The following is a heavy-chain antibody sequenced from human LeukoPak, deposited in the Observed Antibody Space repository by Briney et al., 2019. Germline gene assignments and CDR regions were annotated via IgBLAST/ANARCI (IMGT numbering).Heavy chain of an antibody. Sequence: PSETLSLTRAVYGGSFSGYYWSGIRQPPGKGLEWIGEINHSGSTNYNPSLKSRVTISVDTSKNQFSLKLSSVTAADAAVYYCARGRGYSYGLFDPWGQGTLVTVSS. CDR2: INHSGST. J-gene: IGHJ5*02. V-gene: IGHV4-34*01. D-gene: IGHD5-18*01. CDR3: ARGRGYSYGLFDP. CDR1: GGSFSGYY.